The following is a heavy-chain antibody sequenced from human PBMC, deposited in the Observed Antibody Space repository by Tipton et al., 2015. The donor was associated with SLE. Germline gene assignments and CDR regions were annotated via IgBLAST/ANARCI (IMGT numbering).Heavy chain of an antibody. D-gene: IGHD6-13*01. CDR2: INHSGST. Sequence: TLSLTCAVYGGSFSGYYWSWIRQPPGKGLEWMGEINHSGSTNYNPSLKSRVTISVDTSKNQFSLKLSSVTAADTAVYYCARPHIMAAAGDQAPTAFDIWGQGTMVTVSS. J-gene: IGHJ3*02. V-gene: IGHV4-34*01. CDR1: GGSFSGYY. CDR3: ARPHIMAAAGDQAPTAFDI.